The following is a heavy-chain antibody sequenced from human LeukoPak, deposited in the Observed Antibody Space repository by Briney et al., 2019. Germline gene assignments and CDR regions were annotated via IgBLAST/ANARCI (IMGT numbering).Heavy chain of an antibody. CDR2: IRYDGSDK. Sequence: GGSLRLSCAASGFTFSNYGIHWVRQAPGKGLQWVAFIRYDGSDKYYTDSVKGRFTISRDNSKNTLYLQMNSLRAEDTAVYYCASGPVPAAYMDVWGKGTTVTVSS. J-gene: IGHJ6*03. V-gene: IGHV3-30*02. D-gene: IGHD2-2*01. CDR1: GFTFSNYG. CDR3: ASGPVPAAYMDV.